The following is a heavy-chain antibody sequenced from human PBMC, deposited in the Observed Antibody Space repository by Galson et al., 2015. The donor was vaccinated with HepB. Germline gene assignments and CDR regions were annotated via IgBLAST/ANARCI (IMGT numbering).Heavy chain of an antibody. J-gene: IGHJ4*02. CDR1: RFSFTGYW. V-gene: IGHV3-7*01. Sequence: SLRLSCASSRFSFTGYWMSWVRQAPGKGLEWVASIKQDGSEKYYVDSVKGRFTISRDNAKNSLYLQMNTLRVEDTAVYYCATNGGDYNDFWGQGTLVTVSS. D-gene: IGHD2-21*01. CDR2: IKQDGSEK. CDR3: ATNGGDYNDF.